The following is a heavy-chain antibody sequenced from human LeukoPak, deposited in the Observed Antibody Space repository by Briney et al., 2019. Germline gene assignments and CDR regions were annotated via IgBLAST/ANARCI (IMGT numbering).Heavy chain of an antibody. CDR3: ARVREYDSSGYYYGSNAFDI. V-gene: IGHV3-33*01. J-gene: IGHJ3*02. Sequence: GRSLRLSCAASGFTFSSYGMHWVRQAPGKGLEWVAVIWYDGSNKYYADSVKGRFTISRDNSKNTLYLQMNSLRAEDTAVYYCARVREYDSSGYYYGSNAFDICGQGTMVTVSS. CDR2: IWYDGSNK. CDR1: GFTFSSYG. D-gene: IGHD3-22*01.